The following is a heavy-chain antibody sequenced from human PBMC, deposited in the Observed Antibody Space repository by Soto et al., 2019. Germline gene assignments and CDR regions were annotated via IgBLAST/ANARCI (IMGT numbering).Heavy chain of an antibody. J-gene: IGHJ4*02. CDR3: ARAPSSSWHTKDY. Sequence: QVQLVESGGGVVQPGRSLRLSCAASGFTFSTYAMHWVRQAPGKGLEWVATISSDGSNEYYADSVKGRFTISRDNSKDTLCLQVNSLRAEDTAVFYCARAPSSSWHTKDYWGQGTLVTVSS. D-gene: IGHD6-13*01. V-gene: IGHV3-30-3*01. CDR1: GFTFSTYA. CDR2: ISSDGSNE.